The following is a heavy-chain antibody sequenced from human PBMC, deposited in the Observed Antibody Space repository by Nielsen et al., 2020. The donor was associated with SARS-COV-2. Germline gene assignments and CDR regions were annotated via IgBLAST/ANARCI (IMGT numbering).Heavy chain of an antibody. CDR3: ARDGIIVVVTATPSPSYFDY. V-gene: IGHV3-48*03. Sequence: WIRQPPGKGLEWVSYISSSGSTIYYADSVKGRFTISRDNAKNSLYLQMNSLRAEDTAVYYCARDGIIVVVTATPSPSYFDYWGQGTLVTVSS. J-gene: IGHJ4*02. D-gene: IGHD2-21*02. CDR2: ISSSGSTI.